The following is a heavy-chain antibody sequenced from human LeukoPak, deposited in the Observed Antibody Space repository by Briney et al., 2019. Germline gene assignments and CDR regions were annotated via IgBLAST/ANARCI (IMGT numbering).Heavy chain of an antibody. CDR2: ISGSGGST. Sequence: GGSLRLSCAASGFTFRSYAMSWVRKAPGKGLEWVSAISGSGGSTYYADSVKGRFTTSRDNSKKTLYLQMNSLRAEDTAVYYCAKVYRDYGDYFAFDIWGQGTMVTVSS. J-gene: IGHJ3*02. CDR3: AKVYRDYGDYFAFDI. CDR1: GFTFRSYA. D-gene: IGHD4-17*01. V-gene: IGHV3-23*01.